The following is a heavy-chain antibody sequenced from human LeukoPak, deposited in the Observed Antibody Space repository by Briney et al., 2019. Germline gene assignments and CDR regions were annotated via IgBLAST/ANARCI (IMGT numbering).Heavy chain of an antibody. CDR1: GFTFSSYA. J-gene: IGHJ6*02. D-gene: IGHD5-18*01. V-gene: IGHV3-64*01. CDR3: ARVRSYGQPYYYYGMDV. CDR2: ISSNGGST. Sequence: GGSLRLSCAASGFTFSSYAMHWVRQAPGKGLEYVSAISSNGGSTYYANSVKGRFTISRDNSKNTLYLQMGSLRAEDMAVYYCARVRSYGQPYYYYGMDVWGQGTTVTASS.